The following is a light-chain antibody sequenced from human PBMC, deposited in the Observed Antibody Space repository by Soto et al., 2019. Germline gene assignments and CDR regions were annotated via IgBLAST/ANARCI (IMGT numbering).Light chain of an antibody. CDR1: NSNIGSNS. CDR3: VAWDDSLSGLV. CDR2: SNN. Sequence: QSVLTQPPSASGTPGQTVTITCSGSNSNIGSNSVNWFQHLPGAVPKLLIFSNNQRPSGVPDRFSGSKSGTSASLAISGLRSEDEADYYCVAWDDSLSGLVFGTGTKLTVL. J-gene: IGLJ1*01. V-gene: IGLV1-47*02.